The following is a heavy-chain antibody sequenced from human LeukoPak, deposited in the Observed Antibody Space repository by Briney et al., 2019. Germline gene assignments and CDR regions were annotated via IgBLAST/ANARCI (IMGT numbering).Heavy chain of an antibody. Sequence: ASVKVSCRASGYTFTGYYMHWVRQAPGQGLEWMGWINPNSGDTNYAQKLQGRVTMTRDTSISTAYMELNRLRSDDTAAYYCAISKDYYDSSGYYSHAFDIWGQGTMVTVST. CDR1: GYTFTGYY. CDR2: INPNSGDT. V-gene: IGHV1-2*02. CDR3: AISKDYYDSSGYYSHAFDI. D-gene: IGHD3-22*01. J-gene: IGHJ3*02.